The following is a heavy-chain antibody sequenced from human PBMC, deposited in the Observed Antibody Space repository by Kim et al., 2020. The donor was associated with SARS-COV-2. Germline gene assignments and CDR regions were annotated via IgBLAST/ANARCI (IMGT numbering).Heavy chain of an antibody. J-gene: IGHJ5*02. D-gene: IGHD6-19*01. CDR3: ARGSRWLMDA. V-gene: IGHV3-7*01. CDR1: GFTFRDFW. Sequence: GGSLRLSCAASGFTFRDFWMNWVRQGPGKGPEWVAIIKQDGSLQHYVDSVEGRFTISRDNDNNSLYLQMNSLRAEDTVVYYCARGSRWLMDAWGQGTLVTVSS. CDR2: IKQDGSLQ.